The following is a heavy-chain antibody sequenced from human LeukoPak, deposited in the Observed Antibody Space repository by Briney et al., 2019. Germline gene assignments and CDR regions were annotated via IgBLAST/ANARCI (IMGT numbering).Heavy chain of an antibody. D-gene: IGHD6-19*01. Sequence: PSETLSLTCTVSGGSISSYYWSWTRQPPGKGLECIGYIYYSGSTNYNPSPKSRATISVDTSKNQFSLKLSSVTAADTAVYYCARIYSGWYLDYWGQGTLVTVSS. CDR2: IYYSGST. J-gene: IGHJ4*02. CDR3: ARIYSGWYLDY. V-gene: IGHV4-59*01. CDR1: GGSISSYY.